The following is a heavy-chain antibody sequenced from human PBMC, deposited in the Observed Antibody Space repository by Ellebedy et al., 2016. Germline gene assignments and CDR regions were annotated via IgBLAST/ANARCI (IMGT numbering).Heavy chain of an antibody. J-gene: IGHJ3*02. Sequence: SETLSLXXTVSGGSISSGDYYWSWIRQPPGKGLEWIGYIYYSGSTYYNPSLKSRVTISVDTSKNQFSLKLSSVTAADTAVYYCARETLNSSSWLHTDDAFDIWGQGTMVTVSS. CDR2: IYYSGST. CDR1: GGSISSGDYY. V-gene: IGHV4-30-4*01. CDR3: ARETLNSSSWLHTDDAFDI. D-gene: IGHD6-13*01.